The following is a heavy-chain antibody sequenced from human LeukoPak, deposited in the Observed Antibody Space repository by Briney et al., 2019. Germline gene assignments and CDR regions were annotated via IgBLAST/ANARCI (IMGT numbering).Heavy chain of an antibody. D-gene: IGHD3-10*01. CDR1: GGSFSGQY. CDR3: AGGDYHGSESYANY. Sequence: PSETLSLTCAVYGGSFSGQYWGWIRQPPGKGLEWLGEINHGGSISYNASLKSRVTISLDTSRKQFSLKLSSVTAADTAVYYCAGGDYHGSESYANYWGQGTLVTVSS. CDR2: INHGGSI. V-gene: IGHV4-34*01. J-gene: IGHJ4*02.